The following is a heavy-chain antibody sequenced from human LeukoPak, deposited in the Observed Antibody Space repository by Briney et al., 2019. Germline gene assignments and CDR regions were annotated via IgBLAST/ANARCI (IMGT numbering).Heavy chain of an antibody. CDR3: ARVHDSSGYYYFDY. V-gene: IGHV3-66*01. CDR2: IYSGGST. J-gene: IGHJ4*02. D-gene: IGHD3-22*01. Sequence: GGSLRLSCAASGFSVSSNYMSWVRQAPGKGLEWVSVIYSGGSTYYADSVKGRFTISRDNSKNTLYLQMGSLRAEDMTVYYCARVHDSSGYYYFDYWGQGTLVTVSS. CDR1: GFSVSSNY.